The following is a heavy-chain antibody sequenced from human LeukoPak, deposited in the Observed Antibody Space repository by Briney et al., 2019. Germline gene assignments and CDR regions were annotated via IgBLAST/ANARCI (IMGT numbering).Heavy chain of an antibody. CDR2: IIPIFGTA. V-gene: IGHV1-69*13. D-gene: IGHD1-1*01. J-gene: IGHJ4*02. CDR3: ARATQNAFHFDY. CDR1: GGTFSSYA. Sequence: ASVKVSCKASGGTFSSYAISWVRQATGQGLEWMGGIIPIFGTANYAKKFQGRVTITAEESTSTTYMMLNSLRSEDTAVSYCARATQNAFHFDYGGQGTLVPVSS.